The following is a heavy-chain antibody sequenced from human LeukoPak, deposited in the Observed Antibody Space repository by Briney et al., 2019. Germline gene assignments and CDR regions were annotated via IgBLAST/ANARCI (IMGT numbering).Heavy chain of an antibody. D-gene: IGHD6-13*01. CDR3: ARGVYIAAAQYGY. CDR2: IYYSGST. CDR1: GGSIISYH. J-gene: IGHJ4*02. Sequence: SETLSLTCTVSGGSIISYHWSWIRQPPGQGLEWIGYIYYSGSTNYNPSLKSRVTISVDTSKNPFSLKLSSVTAADTAVYYCARGVYIAAAQYGYWGQGTLVTVSS. V-gene: IGHV4-59*01.